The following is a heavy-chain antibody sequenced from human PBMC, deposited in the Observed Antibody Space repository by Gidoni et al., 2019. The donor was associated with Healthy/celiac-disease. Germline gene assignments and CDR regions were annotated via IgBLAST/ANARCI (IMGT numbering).Heavy chain of an antibody. CDR2: ISYDGSNK. D-gene: IGHD1-26*01. V-gene: IGHV3-30-3*01. Sequence: QVQLVESGGGVVQPGRSLRLSCAAAGFPFSSHAMHWVRQAPGKGLEWVAVISYDGSNKYYADSVKGRFTISRDNSKNTLYLQMNSLRAEDTAVYYCARDREWELLILDYWGQGTLVTVSS. J-gene: IGHJ4*02. CDR1: GFPFSSHA. CDR3: ARDREWELLILDY.